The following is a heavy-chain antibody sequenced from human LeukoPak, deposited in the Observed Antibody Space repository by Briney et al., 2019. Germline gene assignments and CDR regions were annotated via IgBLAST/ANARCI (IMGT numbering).Heavy chain of an antibody. Sequence: PGGSLRLSCAASGFSVSSNYMSWVRQAPGKGLEWVSSISSSSSYIYYADSVKGRFTISRDNAKNSLNLQMNSLRAEDTAVYYCARDWEGPLGYFDYWGQGTLVTVSS. CDR3: ARDWEGPLGYFDY. D-gene: IGHD1-26*01. CDR1: GFSVSSNY. V-gene: IGHV3-21*01. CDR2: ISSSSSYI. J-gene: IGHJ4*02.